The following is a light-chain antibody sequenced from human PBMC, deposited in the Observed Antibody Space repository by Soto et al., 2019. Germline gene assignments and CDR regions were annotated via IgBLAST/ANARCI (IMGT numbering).Light chain of an antibody. CDR2: GAS. CDR1: QDIGND. Sequence: AIQLTQSPSSLSASVGDRVTITCRASQDIGNDLGWYQQRPGEAPELLLYGASTLRSGVPSRFSGSGSGTHFALTINNLQPEDSATYFCLQDHTYPWTFGQGTKVDIK. CDR3: LQDHTYPWT. J-gene: IGKJ1*01. V-gene: IGKV1-6*01.